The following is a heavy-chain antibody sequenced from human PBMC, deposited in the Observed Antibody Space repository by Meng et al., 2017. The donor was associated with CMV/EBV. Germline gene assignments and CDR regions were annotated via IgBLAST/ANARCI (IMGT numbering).Heavy chain of an antibody. Sequence: QVRLTASVLELVSRSQPCALPRLVSGCFFLGSFCTWIRPPAGKGLELIGRIYFAGGTNYNPSFGSRVTISLDGSNNQFCLKLNSVTAADTAIYYCARECGDDSGYNFDPWGQGTLVTVSS. D-gene: IGHD3-22*01. J-gene: IGHJ5*02. V-gene: IGHV4-4*07. CDR2: IYFAGGT. CDR3: ARECGDDSGYNFDP. CDR1: GCFFLGSF.